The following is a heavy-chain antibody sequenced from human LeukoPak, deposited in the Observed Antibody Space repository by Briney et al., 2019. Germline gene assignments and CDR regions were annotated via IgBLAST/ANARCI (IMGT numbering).Heavy chain of an antibody. D-gene: IGHD3-22*01. V-gene: IGHV4-59*01. J-gene: IGHJ1*01. CDR3: AREGNYYDSSGYLIPGYFQH. Sequence: KPSETLSLTCTVSGGSISSYYWSWIRQPPGKGLEWIGYIYYSGSTNYNPSLKSRVTISVDTSKNQFPLKLSSVTAADTAVYYCAREGNYYDSSGYLIPGYFQHWGQGTLVTVSS. CDR1: GGSISSYY. CDR2: IYYSGST.